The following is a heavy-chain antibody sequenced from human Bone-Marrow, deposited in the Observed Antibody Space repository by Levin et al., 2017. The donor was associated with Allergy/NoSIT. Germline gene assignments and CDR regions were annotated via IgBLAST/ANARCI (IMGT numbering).Heavy chain of an antibody. V-gene: IGHV3-15*01. J-gene: IGHJ5*02. CDR1: GFTFSNAW. CDR2: IKSKTDGGTT. D-gene: IGHD6-13*01. CDR3: TTDFKLGKQLVDQYNWFDP. Sequence: PGGSLRLSCAASGFTFSNAWMSWVRQAPGKGLEWVGRIKSKTDGGTTDYAAPVKGRFTISRDDSKNTLYLQMNSLKTEDTAVYYCTTDFKLGKQLVDQYNWFDPWGQGTLVTVSS.